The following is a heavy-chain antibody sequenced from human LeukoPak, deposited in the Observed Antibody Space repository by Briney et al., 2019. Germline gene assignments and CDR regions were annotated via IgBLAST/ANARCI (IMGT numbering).Heavy chain of an antibody. CDR2: IWYDGSPK. V-gene: IGHV3-33*03. Sequence: QPGGSLRLSCAASGFTFSNYAMHWVRQAPGKGLEWVAVIWYDGSPKYYPDSVKGRFTISRDDAKSSLYLQMNSLRAEDTAVYYCARRNAMDVWGQGTTVIVFS. CDR1: GFTFSNYA. J-gene: IGHJ6*02. CDR3: ARRNAMDV.